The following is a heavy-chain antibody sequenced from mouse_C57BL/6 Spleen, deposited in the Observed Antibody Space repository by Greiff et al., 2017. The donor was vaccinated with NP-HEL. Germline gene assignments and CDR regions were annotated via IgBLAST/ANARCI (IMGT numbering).Heavy chain of an antibody. CDR1: GFTFSSYA. V-gene: IGHV5-4*01. Sequence: DVQLVESGGGLVKPGGSLKLSCAASGFTFSSYAMSWVRQTPEKRLEWVATISDGGSYTYYPDNVKGRFTISRDNAKNNLYLQMSHLKSEDTAMYYCARDRKLLDYWGQGTTLTVSS. J-gene: IGHJ2*01. CDR2: ISDGGSYT. CDR3: ARDRKLLDY.